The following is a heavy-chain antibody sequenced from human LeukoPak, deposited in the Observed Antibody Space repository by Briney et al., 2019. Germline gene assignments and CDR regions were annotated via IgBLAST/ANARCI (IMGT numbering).Heavy chain of an antibody. CDR3: ARDTARTLPGYYFDY. V-gene: IGHV1-18*01. D-gene: IGHD2-2*01. Sequence: AASVKVSCKASGYTFTSYGISWVRQAPGQGLEWMGWISAYNGNTNYAQKLQGRVTMTTDTSTSTAYMELRSLRSDDTAVYYCARDTARTLPGYYFDYWGQGTLVTVSS. CDR1: GYTFTSYG. CDR2: ISAYNGNT. J-gene: IGHJ4*02.